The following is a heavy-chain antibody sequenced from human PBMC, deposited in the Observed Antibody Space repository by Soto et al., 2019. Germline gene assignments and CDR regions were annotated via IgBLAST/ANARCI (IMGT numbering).Heavy chain of an antibody. J-gene: IGHJ3*02. CDR3: ARRIPLPGPYGAFDT. CDR2: ISYDGSTE. V-gene: IGHV3-30*03. D-gene: IGHD2-21*01. Sequence: QVQLVESGGGVVQPGRSLRVSCATSGFTFSNFAMHWVRQAPGKGLEWVATISYDGSTEHYADSLKGRFTISRDNSKNTRYLQIDSPRAEHTALYYCARRIPLPGPYGAFDTWGQGTMVTVSS. CDR1: GFTFSNFA.